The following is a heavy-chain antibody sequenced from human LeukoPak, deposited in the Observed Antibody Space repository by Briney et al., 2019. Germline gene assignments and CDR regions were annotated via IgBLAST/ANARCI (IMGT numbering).Heavy chain of an antibody. CDR3: AHFKGGSFDF. J-gene: IGHJ3*01. D-gene: IGHD1-26*01. CDR2: IYYSGNT. Sequence: EPSETLSLTCTVSGGSISSSNYYWGWIRQPPGKGLEWIGSIYYSGNTYYNPSLKSRVTISVDTSKNQFSLKLTSVTAADTAVYYCAHFKGGSFDFWGQGTMVTVSS. V-gene: IGHV4-39*01. CDR1: GGSISSSNYY.